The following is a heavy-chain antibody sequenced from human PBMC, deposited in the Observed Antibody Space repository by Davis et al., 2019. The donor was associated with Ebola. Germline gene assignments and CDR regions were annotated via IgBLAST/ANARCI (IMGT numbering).Heavy chain of an antibody. J-gene: IGHJ4*02. D-gene: IGHD1-7*01. Sequence: GESLKISCKGSGYSFTSYWIGWVRQMPGKGLEWMGIIYPGDSEIRYSPSFQGQVTISADKSISTASLQWSSLKASDTAMYYCTRQRGGTASRYFDYWGQGTLVTVSS. V-gene: IGHV5-51*01. CDR2: IYPGDSEI. CDR3: TRQRGGTASRYFDY. CDR1: GYSFTSYW.